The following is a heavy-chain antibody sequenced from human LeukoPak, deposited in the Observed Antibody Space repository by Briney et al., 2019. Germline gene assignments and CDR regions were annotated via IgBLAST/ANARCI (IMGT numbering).Heavy chain of an antibody. V-gene: IGHV5-51*01. CDR2: IYPSDSNA. CDR3: ARFVDYSSSVDY. D-gene: IGHD6-6*01. Sequence: GESLKISCQGSGYSFVSYWIVWVRQMPGMGLEWMGTIYPSDSNARYSPSFQGQVTISADRSISTASLQWSSLKASDTAISYCARFVDYSSSVDYWGQGTLVTVST. CDR1: GYSFVSYW. J-gene: IGHJ4*02.